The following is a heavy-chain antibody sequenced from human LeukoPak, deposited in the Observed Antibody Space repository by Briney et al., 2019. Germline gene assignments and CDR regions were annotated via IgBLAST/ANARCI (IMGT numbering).Heavy chain of an antibody. J-gene: IGHJ4*02. D-gene: IGHD3-22*01. CDR3: TRVGYYESSGYYEY. Sequence: ASVKVSCKASGYTLTDYYMHWVRQAPGQGLEWMGRINPNSGGTNYAQKFQGRVTMTRDTSISTVYMELSRLRSDDAAVYYCTRVGYYESSGYYEYWGQGTLVTVSS. V-gene: IGHV1-2*06. CDR2: INPNSGGT. CDR1: GYTLTDYY.